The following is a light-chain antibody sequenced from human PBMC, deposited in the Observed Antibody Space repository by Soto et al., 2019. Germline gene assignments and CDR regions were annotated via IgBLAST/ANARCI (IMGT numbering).Light chain of an antibody. J-gene: IGKJ1*01. CDR2: AAS. CDR3: QQSYSTPPWT. CDR1: QSIVTY. V-gene: IGKV1-39*01. Sequence: DIQMTQSPSSLSASVGDRVTITCRASQSIVTYLNWYLQKPGKAPKLLIYAASNLQSGVPSRFSGNGSGTDFTLTISSLQPEDFATYFCQQSYSTPPWTFGQGTKVEIK.